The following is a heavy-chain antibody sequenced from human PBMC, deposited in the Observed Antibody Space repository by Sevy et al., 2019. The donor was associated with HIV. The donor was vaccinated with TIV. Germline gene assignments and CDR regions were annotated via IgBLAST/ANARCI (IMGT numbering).Heavy chain of an antibody. V-gene: IGHV3-30*18. CDR2: ISYDGSNK. D-gene: IGHD2-2*01. Sequence: GGSLRLSCAASGFTFSSYGMHWVRQAPGKGLEWVAVISYDGSNKYYADSMKGRFTISRDNSKNTLYLQMNSLRAEDTAVYYCAKEESVVVVPAAMNRYGMDVWGQGTTVTVSS. J-gene: IGHJ6*02. CDR1: GFTFSSYG. CDR3: AKEESVVVVPAAMNRYGMDV.